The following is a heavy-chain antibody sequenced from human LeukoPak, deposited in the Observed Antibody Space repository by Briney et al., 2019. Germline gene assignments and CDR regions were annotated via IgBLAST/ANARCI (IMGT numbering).Heavy chain of an antibody. Sequence: GASVKVSCKASGYTFTGYYMHWVRQAPGQGLELMGRINPNSGGTNYAQKFQGRVTMTRDTSISTAYMELSRLRSDDTAVYYCARDAPIAAANWFDPWGQGTLVSVSS. J-gene: IGHJ5*02. V-gene: IGHV1-2*06. CDR2: INPNSGGT. CDR3: ARDAPIAAANWFDP. D-gene: IGHD6-13*01. CDR1: GYTFTGYY.